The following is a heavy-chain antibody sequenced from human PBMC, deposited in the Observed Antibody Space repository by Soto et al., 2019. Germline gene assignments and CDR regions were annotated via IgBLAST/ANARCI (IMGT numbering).Heavy chain of an antibody. CDR3: ARGGITMVRGVIRDYYYGMDV. Sequence: QVQLVQSGAEVKKPGSSVKVSCKASGGTFSSYAISWVRQAPGQGLEWMGGIIPIFVEANYAQKFQGRVTITAYDSTSKAYMELSSLRSEYTAVYYCARGGITMVRGVIRDYYYGMDVWGQGTTVTVSS. CDR1: GGTFSSYA. CDR2: IIPIFVEA. V-gene: IGHV1-69*01. D-gene: IGHD3-10*01. J-gene: IGHJ6*02.